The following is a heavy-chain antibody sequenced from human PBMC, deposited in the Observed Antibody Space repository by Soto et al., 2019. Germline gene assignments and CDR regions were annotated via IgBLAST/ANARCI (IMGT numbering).Heavy chain of an antibody. CDR1: GGTFSRYT. V-gene: IGHV1-69*13. CDR2: ITPMFGTP. Sequence: AVKLSCKASGGTFSRYTITWVRQAPGQGLEWMGGITPMFGTPNYAQKFQGRVTITADESTSTAYMGLSSLRSETTARYYVARDGYRYDSSAYYYLYWGQGTLVTVSS. J-gene: IGHJ4*02. D-gene: IGHD3-22*01. CDR3: ARDGYRYDSSAYYYLY.